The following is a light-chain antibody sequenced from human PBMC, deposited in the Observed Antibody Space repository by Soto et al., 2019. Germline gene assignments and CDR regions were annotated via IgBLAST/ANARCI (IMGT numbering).Light chain of an antibody. V-gene: IGLV1-47*02. Sequence: QSVLTQPPSASGTPGQRVTISCSGSSSNIGSNPVYWYQKITGTAPKLLIYTDDQRPSGVPDRFSGSKSGTSASLAISGLRSEDEGDYFCASWDDSLRGYWVFGGGTKVTVL. CDR3: ASWDDSLRGYWV. J-gene: IGLJ3*02. CDR2: TDD. CDR1: SSNIGSNP.